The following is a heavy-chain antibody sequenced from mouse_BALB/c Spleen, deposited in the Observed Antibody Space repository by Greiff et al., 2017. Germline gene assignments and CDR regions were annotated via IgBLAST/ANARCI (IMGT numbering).Heavy chain of an antibody. J-gene: IGHJ1*01. CDR1: GFTFSSYT. V-gene: IGHV5-12-2*01. CDR2: ISNGGGST. CDR3: ARHDLWYFDV. Sequence: EVMLVESGGGLVQPGGSLKLSCAASGFTFSSYTMSWVRQTPEKRLEWVAYISNGGGSTYYPDTVKGRFTISRDNAKNTLYLQMSSLKSEDTAMYYCARHDLWYFDVWGAGTTVTVSS.